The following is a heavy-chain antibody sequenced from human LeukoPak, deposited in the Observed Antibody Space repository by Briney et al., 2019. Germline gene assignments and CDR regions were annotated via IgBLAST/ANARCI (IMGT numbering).Heavy chain of an antibody. D-gene: IGHD2-21*02. J-gene: IGHJ1*01. V-gene: IGHV1-2*02. CDR3: ARDADYCGGDCYSEYFQH. Sequence: GASVKVSCKASGYTFTVYYMHWVRQAPAQGLEWRGWINLNSGGTNYAQKFQGRVTMTRDTSISTAYMELSRLRSDDTAVYYCARDADYCGGDCYSEYFQHWGQGTLVTVSS. CDR2: INLNSGGT. CDR1: GYTFTVYY.